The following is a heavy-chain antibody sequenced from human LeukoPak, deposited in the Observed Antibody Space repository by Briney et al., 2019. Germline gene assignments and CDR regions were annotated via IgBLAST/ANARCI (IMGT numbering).Heavy chain of an antibody. CDR3: ARDARAFDI. Sequence: QPGGSLRLSCAASGFTFSSYGMNWVRQAPGKGLEWVSYISSSGSTIYYADSVKGRFTISRDSAKNSLYLQMNSLRAEDTAVYYCARDARAFDIWGQGTMVTVSS. J-gene: IGHJ3*02. CDR2: ISSSGSTI. CDR1: GFTFSSYG. V-gene: IGHV3-48*03.